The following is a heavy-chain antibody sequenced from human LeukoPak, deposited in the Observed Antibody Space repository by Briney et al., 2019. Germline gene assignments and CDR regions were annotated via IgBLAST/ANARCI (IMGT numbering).Heavy chain of an antibody. V-gene: IGHV1-18*01. D-gene: IGHD2-21*01. J-gene: IGHJ4*02. Sequence: GASVKVSCKASGYTFTSYGISWVRQAPGQGLERMGWISAYNGNTNYAQKLQGRVTMTTDTSTSTAYTELRSLRSDDTAVYYCARGSRFRGNCGGDCYPADYWGQGTLVTVSS. CDR1: GYTFTSYG. CDR2: ISAYNGNT. CDR3: ARGSRFRGNCGGDCYPADY.